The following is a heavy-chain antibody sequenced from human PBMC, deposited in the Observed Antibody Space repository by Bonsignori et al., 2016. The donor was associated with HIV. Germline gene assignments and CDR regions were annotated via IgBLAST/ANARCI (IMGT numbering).Heavy chain of an antibody. J-gene: IGHJ6*03. V-gene: IGHV3-15*04. Sequence: WIRQPPGKGLEWIARIENKPNGGRRDYAAPVKGRFTISRDDSNERLYLQMNSLKTDDTAVYYCTAGGHYDFLSSYYDYYYMDVWGKGTTVTVSS. D-gene: IGHD3-3*01. CDR2: IENKPNGGRR. CDR3: TAGGHYDFLSSYYDYYYMDV.